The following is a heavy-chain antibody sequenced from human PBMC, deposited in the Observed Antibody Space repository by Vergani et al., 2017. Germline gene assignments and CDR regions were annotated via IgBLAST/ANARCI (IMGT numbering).Heavy chain of an antibody. CDR2: ISSSGGST. Sequence: EVQLVESGGGLVKPGGSLRLSCAASGFTFSSYSMNWVRQAPGKGLEWVSSISSSGGSTYYADSVKGRFTISRDNSKNTLYLQMNSLRAEDTAVYYCAKGVRHSSSWYVYYYYYGMDVWGQGTTVTVSS. CDR3: AKGVRHSSSWYVYYYYYGMDV. D-gene: IGHD6-13*01. V-gene: IGHV3-23*04. CDR1: GFTFSSYS. J-gene: IGHJ6*02.